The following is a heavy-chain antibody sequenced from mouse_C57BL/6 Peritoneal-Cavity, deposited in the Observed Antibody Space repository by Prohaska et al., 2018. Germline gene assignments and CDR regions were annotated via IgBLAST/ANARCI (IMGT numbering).Heavy chain of an antibody. J-gene: IGHJ2*01. CDR2: IDPSDSYT. V-gene: IGHV1-69*02. D-gene: IGHD1-1*01. CDR3: ARWYYGSSFDY. CDR1: GYTFTSYW. Sequence: KASGYTFTSYWMHWVKQRPGQGLEWIGEIDPSDSYTNYNQKFKGKGTLTVDKSSSTAYMQLSSLTAEDSAVYYCARWYYGSSFDYWGQGTTLTVSS.